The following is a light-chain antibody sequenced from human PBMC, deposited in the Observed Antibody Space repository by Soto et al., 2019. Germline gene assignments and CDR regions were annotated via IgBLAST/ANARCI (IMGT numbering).Light chain of an antibody. CDR3: QQCYSYYS. CDR1: QSIGTS. CDR2: DAS. V-gene: IGKV1-5*01. Sequence: DIQMTQSPSTLSASVGDRVTITCRASQSIGTSLAWHQQKPGKAPRFLIYDASTLESGVPSRFSGSGSGTEFTFPISSLQPDDFGTYYCQQCYSYYSFGQGTKLEIK. J-gene: IGKJ2*03.